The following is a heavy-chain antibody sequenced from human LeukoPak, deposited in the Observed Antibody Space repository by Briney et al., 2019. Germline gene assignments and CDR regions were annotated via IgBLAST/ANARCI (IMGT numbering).Heavy chain of an antibody. Sequence: GGSLRLSCAASGFTFSSYGMHWVRQAPGKGLEWVAVISYDGSNKYYADSVKGRFTISRDNAKNSLYLQMNSLRAEDTAVYYCARSLPRGTPTTPDFDYWGQGTLVTVSS. J-gene: IGHJ4*02. D-gene: IGHD1-1*01. CDR1: GFTFSSYG. V-gene: IGHV3-30*03. CDR3: ARSLPRGTPTTPDFDY. CDR2: ISYDGSNK.